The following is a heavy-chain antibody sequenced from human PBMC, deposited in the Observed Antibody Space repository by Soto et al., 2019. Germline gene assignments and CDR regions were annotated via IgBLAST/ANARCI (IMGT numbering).Heavy chain of an antibody. J-gene: IGHJ6*03. D-gene: IGHD3-10*01. Sequence: GGSLRLSCAASGFTFSSYAMSWVRQAPGKGLEWVSAISGSGGSTYYADSVKGRFTISRDNSKNTLYLQMNSLRAEDTAVYYCAKAADGSGPKPYYYYYMDVWGKGTTVTVSS. CDR1: GFTFSSYA. V-gene: IGHV3-23*01. CDR3: AKAADGSGPKPYYYYYMDV. CDR2: ISGSGGST.